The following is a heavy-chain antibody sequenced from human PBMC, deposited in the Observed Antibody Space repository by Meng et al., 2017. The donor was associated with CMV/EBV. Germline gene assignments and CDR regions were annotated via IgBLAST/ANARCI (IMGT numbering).Heavy chain of an antibody. Sequence: LSCADSRFTVSEYWTHWVRQAPGKGLVWVSRMDREGNTIDYAGSVRGRFTISRDYAKNTVYLQMNSLRAEDTAVYYCARDFGGPSDSWGQGTLVTVSS. CDR1: RFTVSEYW. J-gene: IGHJ4*02. CDR2: MDREGNTI. D-gene: IGHD3-10*01. V-gene: IGHV3-74*01. CDR3: ARDFGGPSDS.